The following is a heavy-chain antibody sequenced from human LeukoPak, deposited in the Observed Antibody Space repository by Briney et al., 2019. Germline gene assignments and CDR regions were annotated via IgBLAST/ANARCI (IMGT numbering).Heavy chain of an antibody. V-gene: IGHV4-59*01. Sequence: SETLSLTCTVSGGSISSYYWSWIRQPPGKGLEXXXXIYYSGSTNYNPSLKSRVTISVDTSKNQFPLKLSSVTAADTAVYYCARDVLAPTIFGVVAHYYYGMDVWGQGTTVTVSS. D-gene: IGHD3-3*01. CDR2: IYYSGST. J-gene: IGHJ6*02. CDR1: GGSISSYY. CDR3: ARDVLAPTIFGVVAHYYYGMDV.